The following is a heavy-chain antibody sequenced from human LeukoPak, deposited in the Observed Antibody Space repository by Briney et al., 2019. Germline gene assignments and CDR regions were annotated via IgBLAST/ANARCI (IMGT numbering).Heavy chain of an antibody. D-gene: IGHD2-15*01. V-gene: IGHV4-30-2*01. CDR1: GGSISSGGYS. CDR2: IYHSGST. CDR3: ASHRRYCSGGSCSYADY. J-gene: IGHJ4*02. Sequence: KSSETLSLTCAVSGGSISSGGYSWSWIRQPPGKGLEWIGYIYHSGSTYYNPSLKSRVTISVDRSKNQFSLKLSSVTAADTAVYYCASHRRYCSGGSCSYADYWGQGTLVTVSS.